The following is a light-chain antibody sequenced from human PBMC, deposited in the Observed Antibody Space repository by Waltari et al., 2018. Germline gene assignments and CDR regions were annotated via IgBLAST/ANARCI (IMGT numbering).Light chain of an antibody. V-gene: IGKV1-33*01. CDR3: QQYETLPLT. J-gene: IGKJ5*01. CDR1: HDIYNS. Sequence: DIQMTQCQCALSASVGDRVTITCQASHDIYNSLNWYQQKPGKAPKVLIYEASNLETGVPSRFSGSAYGTDFTLTISSLQPEDTATYYCQQYETLPLTFGQGTRLEIK. CDR2: EAS.